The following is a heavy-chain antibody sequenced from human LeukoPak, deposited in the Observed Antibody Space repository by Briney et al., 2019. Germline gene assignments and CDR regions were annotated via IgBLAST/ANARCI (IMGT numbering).Heavy chain of an antibody. CDR1: GYTFTGYY. D-gene: IGHD6-19*01. CDR2: INPNSGGT. J-gene: IGHJ6*03. CDR3: ASSDSSGWYSNYYYYYYMDV. Sequence: ASVKVSCTASGYTFTGYYMHWVRQAPGQGLEWMGWINPNSGGTNYAQKFQGRVTMTRDTSISTAYMELSRLRSDDTAVYYCASSDSSGWYSNYYYYYYMDVWGKGTTVTVSS. V-gene: IGHV1-2*02.